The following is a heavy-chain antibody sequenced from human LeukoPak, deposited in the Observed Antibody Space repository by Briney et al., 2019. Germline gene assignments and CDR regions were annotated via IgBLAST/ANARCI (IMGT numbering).Heavy chain of an antibody. CDR2: INHSGST. V-gene: IGHV4-34*01. J-gene: IGHJ4*02. D-gene: IGHD3-10*01. CDR3: ARGRYYGSGAPDY. Sequence: SETLSLTCAVYGGSFSGYYWSWIRQPPGKGLEWIGEINHSGSTNYNPSLKSRVTISVDTSKSQFSLKLSSVTAADTAVYYCARGRYYGSGAPDYWGQGTLVTVSS. CDR1: GGSFSGYY.